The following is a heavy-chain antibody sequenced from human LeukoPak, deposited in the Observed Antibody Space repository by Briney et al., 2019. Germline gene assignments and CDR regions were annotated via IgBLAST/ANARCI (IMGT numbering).Heavy chain of an antibody. V-gene: IGHV4-39*01. CDR2: VLKSGNT. D-gene: IGHD1-26*01. J-gene: IGHJ4*02. CDR1: GDSIDTTTNY. CDR3: ARHLAYTPDSGAYASFDN. Sequence: SETLSLTCTVSGDSIDTTTNYWAWIRQSRGRGLEWIANVLKSGNTYYSPSLKGRVTLSVDTSKNQFSLQLASVTASDTAVYYCARHLAYTPDSGAYASFDNWGQGTLVTVSS.